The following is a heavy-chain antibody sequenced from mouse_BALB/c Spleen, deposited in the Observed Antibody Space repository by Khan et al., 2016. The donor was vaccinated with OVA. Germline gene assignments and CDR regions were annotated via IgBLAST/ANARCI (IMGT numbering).Heavy chain of an antibody. J-gene: IGHJ3*01. CDR3: ARAGHWFAY. V-gene: IGHV3-1*02. CDR2: IHYGGNT. CDR1: GYSITSGYS. Sequence: EVKLLESGPDLVKPSQSLSLTCTVTGYSITSGYSWHWIRQFPGNKLEWMGTIHYGGNTNYNPSPKGRIPSTRDPSRNQFFLQLNSVTTEDTATYYCARAGHWFAYWGQGTLVTVSA.